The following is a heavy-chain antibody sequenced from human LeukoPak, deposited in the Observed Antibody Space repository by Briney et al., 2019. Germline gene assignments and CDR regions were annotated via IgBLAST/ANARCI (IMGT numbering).Heavy chain of an antibody. CDR1: GYTFTGYY. CDR3: ARGPSVPLYYYYMGV. CDR2: IIPIFGTA. D-gene: IGHD5/OR15-5a*01. J-gene: IGHJ6*03. Sequence: SVKVSCKTSGYTFTGYYMHWVRQAPGQGLEWMGGIIPIFGTANYAQKFQGRVTITADKSTSTAYMELSSLRSEDTAAYYCARGPSVPLYYYYMGVWGKGTTVTVSS. V-gene: IGHV1-69*06.